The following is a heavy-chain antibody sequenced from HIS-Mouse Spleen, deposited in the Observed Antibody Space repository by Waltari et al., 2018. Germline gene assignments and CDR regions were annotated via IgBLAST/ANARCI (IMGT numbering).Heavy chain of an antibody. D-gene: IGHD6-19*01. CDR2: IYYSGST. V-gene: IGHV4-39*01. CDR1: GGSISSSSSY. J-gene: IGHJ4*02. Sequence: QLQLQESGPGLVKPSETLSLTCTVSGGSISSSSSYWGWFRQPPVKGLEWIGSIYYSGSTYYNPSLKSRVTISVDTSKNQFSLKLSSVTAADTAVYYCARRRGWFDYWGQGTLVTVSS. CDR3: ARRRGWFDY.